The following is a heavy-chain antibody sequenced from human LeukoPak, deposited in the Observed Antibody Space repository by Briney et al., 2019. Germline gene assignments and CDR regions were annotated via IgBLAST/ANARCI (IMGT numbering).Heavy chain of an antibody. D-gene: IGHD3-3*01. V-gene: IGHV1-46*01. Sequence: GASVKVSCKASGYTFTSYYMHWVRQAPGQGLEWMGIINPSGGSTSYAQKFQGRVTMTRDTSTSTVYMELSSLRSEDTAVYYCARDGTYYDFWSGYYSAWFDPWGQGTLVTVSS. CDR1: GYTFTSYY. CDR3: ARDGTYYDFWSGYYSAWFDP. J-gene: IGHJ5*02. CDR2: INPSGGST.